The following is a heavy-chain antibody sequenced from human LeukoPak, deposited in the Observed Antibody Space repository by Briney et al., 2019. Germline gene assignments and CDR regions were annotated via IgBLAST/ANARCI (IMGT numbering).Heavy chain of an antibody. CDR1: GFTVSSNY. Sequence: GGSLRLSCAASGFTVSSNYMSWVRQAPGKGLEWVSYISSSGSTIYYADSVKGRFTISRDNAKNSLYLQMNSLRAEDTAVYYCASGFFGEFDYWGQGTLVTVSS. CDR2: ISSSGSTI. V-gene: IGHV3-11*01. J-gene: IGHJ4*02. D-gene: IGHD3-3*01. CDR3: ASGFFGEFDY.